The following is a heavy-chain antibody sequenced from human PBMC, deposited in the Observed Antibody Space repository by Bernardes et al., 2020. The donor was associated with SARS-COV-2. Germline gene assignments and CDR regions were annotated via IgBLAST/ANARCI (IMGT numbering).Heavy chain of an antibody. CDR2: ISGSGGST. Sequence: GRSLRLSCAASGFTFRSYAMSWVRKAPGKGLEWVSAISGSGGSTYYADSMKGRFTISRDNSKNTLYLQMNSLRAEDTAVYYCAIGGYSSSWNYYGMDVWGQGTTVTVSS. V-gene: IGHV3-23*01. CDR1: GFTFRSYA. J-gene: IGHJ6*02. D-gene: IGHD6-13*01. CDR3: AIGGYSSSWNYYGMDV.